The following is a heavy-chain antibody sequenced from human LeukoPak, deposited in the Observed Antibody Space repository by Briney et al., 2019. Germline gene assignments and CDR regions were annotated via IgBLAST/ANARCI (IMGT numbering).Heavy chain of an antibody. D-gene: IGHD3-10*01. V-gene: IGHV4-59*08. CDR2: IHSNGGT. Sequence: SEPPTLTCSVSGGYINNFYWSWIRQPPGLRLEWIGYIHSNGGTNYNPSLKSRITMLVDTSKNQFSLKLNSVTAADTAVYYCARHVSGIYGSRGDLDHWGPGTLVTVSS. J-gene: IGHJ4*02. CDR3: ARHVSGIYGSRGDLDH. CDR1: GGYINNFY.